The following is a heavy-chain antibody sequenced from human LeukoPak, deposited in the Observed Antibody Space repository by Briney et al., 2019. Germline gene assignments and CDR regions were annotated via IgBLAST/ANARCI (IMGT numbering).Heavy chain of an antibody. Sequence: GGSLRLSCAASGFTFSSYGMHWVGQAPAKGLEWVAFIRYDGSNKYYADSVKGRFTISRDNSKNTLYLQMNSLRAEDTAVYYCAKDRLRGFWSGYFDYWGQGTLVTVSS. D-gene: IGHD3-3*01. V-gene: IGHV3-30*02. CDR2: IRYDGSNK. CDR3: AKDRLRGFWSGYFDY. J-gene: IGHJ4*02. CDR1: GFTFSSYG.